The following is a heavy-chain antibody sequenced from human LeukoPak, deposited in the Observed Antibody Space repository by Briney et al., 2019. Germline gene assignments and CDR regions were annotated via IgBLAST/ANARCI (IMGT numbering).Heavy chain of an antibody. Sequence: GESLKISCKGSGYSFTSYWIGWVRQMPGKGLEWMGIIYPGDSDTRYSPSFQGQVTISADKSISTAYLQWSSLKASDTAMYYCARSRTPDYYYYYGMDVWGQGTTVTVSS. CDR3: ARSRTPDYYYYYGMDV. V-gene: IGHV5-51*01. J-gene: IGHJ6*02. CDR2: IYPGDSDT. CDR1: GYSFTSYW.